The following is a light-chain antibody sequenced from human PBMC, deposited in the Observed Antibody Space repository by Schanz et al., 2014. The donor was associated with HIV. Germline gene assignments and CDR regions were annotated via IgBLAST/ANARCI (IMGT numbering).Light chain of an antibody. CDR3: QQYYRTPWT. CDR2: WAS. V-gene: IGKV4-1*01. J-gene: IGKJ1*01. CDR1: QSVLYNSNNKNY. Sequence: DIVMTQSPDSLAVSLGERATINCKSSQSVLYNSNNKNYLAWYQQKPGQPPKLLIYWASTRESGVPDRFSGSGSGTDFTLTISSLQAEDVAVYYCQQYYRTPWTFGQGTKVEIK.